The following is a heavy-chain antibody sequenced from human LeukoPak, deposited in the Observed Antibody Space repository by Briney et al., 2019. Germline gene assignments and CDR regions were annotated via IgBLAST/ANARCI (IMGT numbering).Heavy chain of an antibody. Sequence: GASVKVSCKASGYTFTGYYMHWVRQAPGQGLEWMGWINPNSGGTNYAPKFQGRVTMTRDTSISTAYMELSYLRSDDTAVYYCASGSYASGTYYLDYWGQGTLVTVSS. D-gene: IGHD3-10*01. CDR2: INPNSGGT. CDR1: GYTFTGYY. CDR3: ASGSYASGTYYLDY. V-gene: IGHV1-2*02. J-gene: IGHJ4*02.